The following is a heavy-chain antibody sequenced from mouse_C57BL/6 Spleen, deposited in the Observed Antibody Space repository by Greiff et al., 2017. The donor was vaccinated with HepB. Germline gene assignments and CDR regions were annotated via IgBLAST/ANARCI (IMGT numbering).Heavy chain of an antibody. Sequence: VQLQQSGPELVKPGASVKISCKASGYAFSSSWMNWVKQRPGKGLEWIGRIYPGDGDTNYNGKFKGKATLTADKSSSTAYMQLSSLTSEDSAVYFCARYYDYDYYAMDYWGQGTSVTVSS. CDR3: ARYYDYDYYAMDY. J-gene: IGHJ4*01. D-gene: IGHD2-4*01. CDR2: IYPGDGDT. CDR1: GYAFSSSW. V-gene: IGHV1-82*01.